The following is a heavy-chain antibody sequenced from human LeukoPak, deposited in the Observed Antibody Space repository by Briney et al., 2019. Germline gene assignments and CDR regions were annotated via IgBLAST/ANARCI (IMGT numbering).Heavy chain of an antibody. CDR1: GGSISSYY. D-gene: IGHD6-13*01. J-gene: IGHJ3*02. V-gene: IGHV4-4*07. CDR3: ARGGSSWYKDDDAFDI. Sequence: SETLSLTCTVSGGSISSYYWSWIRQPAGKGLEWIGRIYTSGSTNYNPSLKSRVTMSVDTSKNQFSLKLSSVTAADTAVYYCARGGSSWYKDDDAFDIWGQGTMVTVSS. CDR2: IYTSGST.